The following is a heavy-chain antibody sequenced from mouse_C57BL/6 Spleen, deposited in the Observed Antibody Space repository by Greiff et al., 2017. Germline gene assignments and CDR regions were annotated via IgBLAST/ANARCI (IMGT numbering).Heavy chain of an antibody. CDR3: ARVGYWYFDV. CDR1: GYSITSGYY. V-gene: IGHV3-6*01. CDR2: ISYDGSN. J-gene: IGHJ1*03. Sequence: EVQLQESGPCLVKPSQSLSLTCSVTGYSITSGYYWNWIRQFPGNKLEWMGYISYDGSNNYNPSLKNRISITRDTSKNQFFLKLNSVTTEDTATYDCARVGYWYFDVWGTGTTVTVSS.